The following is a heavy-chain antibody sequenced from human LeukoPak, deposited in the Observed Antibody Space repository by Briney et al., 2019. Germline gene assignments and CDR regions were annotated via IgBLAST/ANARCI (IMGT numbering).Heavy chain of an antibody. J-gene: IGHJ4*02. CDR1: GDSVSSNIAA. D-gene: IGHD2-15*01. CDR3: AKDCGTGPFACSH. CDR2: TYYRSKWYN. Sequence: SQTLSLTCAISGDSVSSNIAAWNWIRQSPSRGLEWLGRTYYRSKWYNDYAVSVRSRKTIDPDTSKNQFSLQLNSVTPEDTAVYYCAKDCGTGPFACSHWGQGTLVTVSS. V-gene: IGHV6-1*01.